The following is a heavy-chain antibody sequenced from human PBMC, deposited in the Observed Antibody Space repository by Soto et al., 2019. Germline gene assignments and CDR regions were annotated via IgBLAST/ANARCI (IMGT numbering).Heavy chain of an antibody. CDR3: AKIAEDDFWSGYQYYFDY. CDR2: IGTSGSGRGDST. V-gene: IGHV3-23*01. D-gene: IGHD3-3*01. CDR1: GFTFSDHA. Sequence: EVQLLESGGGLVQPGGSLRLSCAASGFTFSDHAMSWVRQAPGKGPEWVSGIGTSGSGRGDSTYYAGSVKGRFTISRDNPKNTLYLQMNSLRAEDTAVYYCAKIAEDDFWSGYQYYFDYWGQGTLVTVSS. J-gene: IGHJ4*02.